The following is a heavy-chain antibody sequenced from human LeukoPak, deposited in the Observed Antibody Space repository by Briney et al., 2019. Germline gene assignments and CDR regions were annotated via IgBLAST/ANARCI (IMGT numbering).Heavy chain of an antibody. CDR3: AGGSSGSYYPYYFDY. D-gene: IGHD1-26*01. J-gene: IGHJ4*02. Sequence: SETLSLTCDVSGVSFSTYYWSWIRQSPEKGLEWIGEVNHSGYTNYNPSLKSRVTISVDTSKNQFSLKLSSVTAADTAVYYCAGGSSGSYYPYYFDYWGQGTLVTVSS. CDR2: VNHSGYT. V-gene: IGHV4-34*01. CDR1: GVSFSTYY.